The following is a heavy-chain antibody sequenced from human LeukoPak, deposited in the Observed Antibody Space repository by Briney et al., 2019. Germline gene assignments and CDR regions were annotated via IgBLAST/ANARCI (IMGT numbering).Heavy chain of an antibody. J-gene: IGHJ4*02. Sequence: PGGSLRLSCAASGFSFSNAWMTWVRQAPGKGLEWVGRITSKTDGGTTDYAAPVKGRFTISRDDSTNTLYLQMNSLKTEDTAVYYCATASQYYYGSGSYTRIGYWGQGTLVTVSS. CDR2: ITSKTDGGTT. CDR1: GFSFSNAW. D-gene: IGHD3-10*01. V-gene: IGHV3-15*01. CDR3: ATASQYYYGSGSYTRIGY.